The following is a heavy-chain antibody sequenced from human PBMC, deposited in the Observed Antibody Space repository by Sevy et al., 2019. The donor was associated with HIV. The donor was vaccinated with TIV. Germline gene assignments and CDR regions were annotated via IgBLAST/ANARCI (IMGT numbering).Heavy chain of an antibody. J-gene: IGHJ3*02. CDR2: IYPGDCDT. CDR1: GYSFTSYW. D-gene: IGHD5-12*01. Sequence: GESLKISCKGSGYSFTSYWIGWVRQMPGKSLEWMGIIYPGDCDTRYSPSFQGQVTISADKSISTAYLQWSSLKASDTAMYYCARPAHTMATIKTYDAFDIWGQGTLVTVSS. CDR3: ARPAHTMATIKTYDAFDI. V-gene: IGHV5-51*01.